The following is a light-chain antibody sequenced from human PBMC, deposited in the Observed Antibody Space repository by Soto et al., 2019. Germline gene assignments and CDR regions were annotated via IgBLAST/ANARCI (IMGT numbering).Light chain of an antibody. CDR1: PSVTNF. V-gene: IGKV3-11*01. J-gene: IGKJ5*01. CDR2: GAF. CDR3: QQRNIWPPVT. Sequence: DIVMTQSPATLSLSPGERATLSCRASPSVTNFLAWYQQKPGQAPRLLIYGAFNRATGIPARFSGSGSGTDFTLTISSLEPEDFAVYYCQQRNIWPPVTFGQGTRLEIK.